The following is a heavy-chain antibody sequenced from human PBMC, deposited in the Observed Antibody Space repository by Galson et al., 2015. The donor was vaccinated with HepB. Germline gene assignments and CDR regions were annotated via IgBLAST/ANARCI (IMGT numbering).Heavy chain of an antibody. CDR2: ISGSGGST. D-gene: IGHD2-2*01. V-gene: IGHV3-23*01. CDR3: ARGRYCSSTSCYIDY. CDR1: GFTFSSYA. J-gene: IGHJ4*02. Sequence: SLRLSCAASGFTFSSYAMSWVRQAPGKGLEWVSGISGSGGSTYYADSVKGRFTISRDNSKNTLYLQMNSLRAEDMAVYYCARGRYCSSTSCYIDYWGQGTLVTVSS.